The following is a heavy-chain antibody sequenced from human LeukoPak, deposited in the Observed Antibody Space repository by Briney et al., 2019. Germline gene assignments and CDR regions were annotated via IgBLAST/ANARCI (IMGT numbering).Heavy chain of an antibody. CDR3: ARELNDAFDI. CDR1: GGSISSGSYY. V-gene: IGHV4-61*02. J-gene: IGHJ3*02. CDR2: IYTSGST. Sequence: SETLSLTCTVSGGSISSGSYYWSWIRQPAGKGLEWIGRIYTSGSTNYNPSLKSRVTISVDTSKNQFSLKLSSVTAADTAVYYCARELNDAFDIWGQGTMVTVSS.